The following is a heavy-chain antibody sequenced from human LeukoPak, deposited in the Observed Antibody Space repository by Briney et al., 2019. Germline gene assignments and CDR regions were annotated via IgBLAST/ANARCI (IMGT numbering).Heavy chain of an antibody. Sequence: SETLSLTCTVSGGSISSGGYYWSWIRQHPGKGLEWIGYIYYSGSTYYNPSLKSRVTISVDTSKNQFSLKLSSVTAADTAVYYCARAAYSSGWYEVYFDYWGQGTLVTVSS. CDR2: IYYSGST. D-gene: IGHD6-19*01. V-gene: IGHV4-31*03. CDR3: ARAAYSSGWYEVYFDY. J-gene: IGHJ4*02. CDR1: GGSISSGGYY.